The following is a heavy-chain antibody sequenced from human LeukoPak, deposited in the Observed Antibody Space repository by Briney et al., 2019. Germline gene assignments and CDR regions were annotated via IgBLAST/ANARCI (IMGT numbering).Heavy chain of an antibody. V-gene: IGHV3-13*01. J-gene: IGHJ4*02. CDR3: ARARHSSGRRGTYFDY. CDR2: IAIAGDT. CDR1: GFTFSSFD. D-gene: IGHD6-25*01. Sequence: GGSLRLSCAASGFTFSSFDMHWVRQATGKGLEWVSGIAIAGDTYYPASVKGRFTISRENAKNSLYLQMNSLRAGDTAVYYCARARHSSGRRGTYFDYWGQGTLVTVSS.